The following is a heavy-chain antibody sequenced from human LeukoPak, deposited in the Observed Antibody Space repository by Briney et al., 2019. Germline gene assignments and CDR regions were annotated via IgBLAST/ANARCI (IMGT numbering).Heavy chain of an antibody. CDR3: ARGPLYYDILTGYYYYYYMDV. D-gene: IGHD3-9*01. J-gene: IGHJ6*03. V-gene: IGHV4-4*07. Sequence: SETLSLTCTVSGGSISSYYWSWIRQPAGKCLEWIGRIYTSGSTNYNPSLKSRVTMSVDTSKNQFSLKLSSVTAADTAVYYCARGPLYYDILTGYYYYYYMDVWGKGTTVTISS. CDR2: IYTSGST. CDR1: GGSISSYY.